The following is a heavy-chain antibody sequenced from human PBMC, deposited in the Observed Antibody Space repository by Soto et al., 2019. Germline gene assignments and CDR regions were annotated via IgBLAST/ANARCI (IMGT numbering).Heavy chain of an antibody. D-gene: IGHD3-16*01. Sequence: QVQLVQSGAEVKKPGSSVKVSCKASGGTFSSYTISWVRQAPGQGLEWMGRIIPILGIANYAQKFQGRVTITADKSTSTAYMELSSLRSEDTAVYYCARDGDYEDYYYYRGVWGKGTTVTVSS. J-gene: IGHJ6*03. CDR2: IIPILGIA. CDR3: ARDGDYEDYYYYRGV. V-gene: IGHV1-69*08. CDR1: GGTFSSYT.